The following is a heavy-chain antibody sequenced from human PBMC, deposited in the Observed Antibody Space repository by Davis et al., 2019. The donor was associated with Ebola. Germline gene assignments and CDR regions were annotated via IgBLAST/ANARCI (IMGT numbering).Heavy chain of an antibody. J-gene: IGHJ4*02. CDR3: ARTPYYDILTGYYGYFDY. CDR2: IDWDDDK. CDR1: GFSLSTSGMC. Sequence: SGPTLVKPTQTLTLTCTFSGFSLSTSGMCVSWIRQPPGKALEWLARIDWDDDKYYSTSLKTRLTISKDTSKNQVVLTMTNMDPVDTATYYCARTPYYDILTGYYGYFDYWGQGTLVTVSS. V-gene: IGHV2-70*11. D-gene: IGHD3-9*01.